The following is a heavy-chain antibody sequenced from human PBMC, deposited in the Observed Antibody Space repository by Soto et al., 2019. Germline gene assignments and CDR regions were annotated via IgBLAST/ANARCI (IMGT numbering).Heavy chain of an antibody. CDR3: ARDRGIVGATNYYYGMDV. Sequence: GASVKVSCTASGGTFSSYAISWVRQAPGQGLEWMGGIIPIFGTANYAQKFQGRVTITADESTSTAYMELSSLRSEDTAVYYCARDRGIVGATNYYYGMDVWGQGTTVTVSS. CDR2: IIPIFGTA. V-gene: IGHV1-69*13. CDR1: GGTFSSYA. D-gene: IGHD1-26*01. J-gene: IGHJ6*02.